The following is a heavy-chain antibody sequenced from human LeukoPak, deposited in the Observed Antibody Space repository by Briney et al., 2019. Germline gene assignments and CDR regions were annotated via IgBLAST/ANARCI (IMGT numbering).Heavy chain of an antibody. Sequence: NTSETLSLTCTVSGGSISSGSYYWSWIRQPAGKGLEWIGRIYTSGSTNYNPSLKSRVTISVDTSKNQFSLKLSSVTAADTAVYYCARDPYGSGSYFPTSEAFDIWGQGTMVTVSS. CDR2: IYTSGST. J-gene: IGHJ3*02. V-gene: IGHV4-61*02. CDR3: ARDPYGSGSYFPTSEAFDI. D-gene: IGHD3-10*01. CDR1: GGSISSGSYY.